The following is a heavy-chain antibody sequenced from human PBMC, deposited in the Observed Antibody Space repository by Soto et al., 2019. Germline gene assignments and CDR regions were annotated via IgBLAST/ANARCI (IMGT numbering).Heavy chain of an antibody. J-gene: IGHJ6*02. CDR1: GFTFSSYA. CDR2: ISGSGGST. Sequence: HPGGSLRLSCAASGFTFSSYAMSWVRQAPGKGLEWVSAISGSGGSTYYADSVKGRFTISRDNSKNTLYLQMNSLRAEDTAVYYCAKDLDGSDMGAWGMDVWGQGTTVTVSS. V-gene: IGHV3-23*01. CDR3: AKDLDGSDMGAWGMDV. D-gene: IGHD5-12*01.